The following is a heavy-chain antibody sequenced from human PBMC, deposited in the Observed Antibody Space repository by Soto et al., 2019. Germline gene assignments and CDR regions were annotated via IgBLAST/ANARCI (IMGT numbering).Heavy chain of an antibody. CDR3: AKDLAIYDSSGPYYYYGMDV. J-gene: IGHJ6*02. D-gene: IGHD3-22*01. CDR2: ISYDGSNK. Sequence: GGSLRLSCAASGFTFSSYGMHWVRQAPGKGLEWVAVISYDGSNKYYADSVKGRFTISRDNSKNTLYLQMNSLRAEDTAVYYCAKDLAIYDSSGPYYYYGMDVWGQGTTVTVSS. V-gene: IGHV3-30*18. CDR1: GFTFSSYG.